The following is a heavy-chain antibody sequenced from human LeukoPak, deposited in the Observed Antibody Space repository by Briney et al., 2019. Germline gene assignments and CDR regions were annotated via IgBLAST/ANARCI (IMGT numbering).Heavy chain of an antibody. Sequence: SVKVSCEASGGTFSSYAISWVRQAPGQGLEWMGGIIPIFGTANYAQKFQGRVTITADKSTSTAYMELSSLRSEDTAVYYCARDSVRGYDIFTGYGPSPNWFDPWGQGTLVTVSS. CDR3: ARDSVRGYDIFTGYGPSPNWFDP. CDR2: IIPIFGTA. V-gene: IGHV1-69*06. CDR1: GGTFSSYA. D-gene: IGHD3-9*01. J-gene: IGHJ5*02.